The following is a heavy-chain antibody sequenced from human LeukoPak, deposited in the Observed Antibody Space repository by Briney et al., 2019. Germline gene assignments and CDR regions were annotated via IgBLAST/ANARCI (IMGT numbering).Heavy chain of an antibody. Sequence: SETLSLTCTVSGGSISSGGYYWSWIRQHPGKGLEWIGYIYYSGSTYYNPSLKSRVTISVDTSKNQFSLKLSSVTAADTAVYYRARGTVAKNYFDYWGQGTLVTVSS. CDR2: IYYSGST. J-gene: IGHJ4*02. V-gene: IGHV4-31*03. CDR1: GGSISSGGYY. D-gene: IGHD4-17*01. CDR3: ARGTVAKNYFDY.